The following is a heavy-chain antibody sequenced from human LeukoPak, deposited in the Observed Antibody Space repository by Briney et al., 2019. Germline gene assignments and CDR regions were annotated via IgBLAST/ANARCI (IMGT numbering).Heavy chain of an antibody. CDR1: GFTFGDYA. CDR3: TRDEYGSYYGMDV. V-gene: IGHV3-49*04. CDR2: IRSKAYGGTT. D-gene: IGHD6-19*01. J-gene: IGHJ6*02. Sequence: SGGSLRLSCTASGFTFGDYAMSWVRQAPGKGLEWVGFIRSKAYGGTTEYAASVKGRFTISRDDSKSIAYLQMNSLKTEDTAVYYCTRDEYGSYYGMDVWGQGTTVTVSS.